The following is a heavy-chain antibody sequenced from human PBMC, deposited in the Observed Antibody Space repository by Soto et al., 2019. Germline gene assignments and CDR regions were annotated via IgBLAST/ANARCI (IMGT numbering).Heavy chain of an antibody. CDR2: IYWDNDK. J-gene: IGHJ6*02. Sequence: SGPTLMNPTQTLTLSCTFSGFSLNTGGLGVGWIRQPPGKALEWLALIYWDNDKRYSPSLMSRLTITKDTSKNQVVLTMTNMDPVDAATYYCVHSRCGGDCLQSYSSHYYYGMDVWGQGT. CDR3: VHSRCGGDCLQSYSSHYYYGMDV. V-gene: IGHV2-5*02. D-gene: IGHD2-21*02. CDR1: GFSLNTGGLG.